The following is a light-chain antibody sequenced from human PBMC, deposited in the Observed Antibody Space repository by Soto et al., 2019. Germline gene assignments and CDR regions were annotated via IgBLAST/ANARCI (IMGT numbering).Light chain of an antibody. CDR1: ESIRTW. J-gene: IGKJ1*01. CDR3: QQYNNYPRT. V-gene: IGKV1-5*01. CDR2: DAS. Sequence: DIQMTQSPSTLSASIGDRVTITCRASESIRTWLASYQHKPGKAPKFLIYDASSLESGVPSRFSGSGSGTEFTLTISNLQPDDFETYFGQQYNNYPRTFGQGTKVEIK.